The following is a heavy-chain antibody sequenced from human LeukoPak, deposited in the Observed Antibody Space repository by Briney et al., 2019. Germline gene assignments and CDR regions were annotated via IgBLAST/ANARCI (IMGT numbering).Heavy chain of an antibody. V-gene: IGHV4-34*01. D-gene: IGHD2/OR15-2a*01. Sequence: SETLSLTCAVYGGSFSGYYWSWIRQPPGKGLEWIGEINHSGNTNYNPSLKSRVTISVDTSKNQFSLKLSSVTAADTAVYSCARVSSRRMYYFYYMDVWGTGTTVTVSS. CDR2: INHSGNT. J-gene: IGHJ6*03. CDR3: ARVSSRRMYYFYYMDV. CDR1: GGSFSGYY.